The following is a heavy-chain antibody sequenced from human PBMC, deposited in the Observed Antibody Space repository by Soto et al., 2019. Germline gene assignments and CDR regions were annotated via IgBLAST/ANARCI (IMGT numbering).Heavy chain of an antibody. V-gene: IGHV1-69*01. D-gene: IGHD6-19*01. Sequence: QVQLVQSGAEVKKPGSSVKVSCKASGGTFSSYAISWVRQAPGQGREWMGGIIPIFGTANYAQKFQGRVTITADESTSTVYMELSSLRSEDTAVYYCARKGPGAVAAPFDYWGQGTLVTVSS. CDR1: GGTFSSYA. J-gene: IGHJ4*02. CDR2: IIPIFGTA. CDR3: ARKGPGAVAAPFDY.